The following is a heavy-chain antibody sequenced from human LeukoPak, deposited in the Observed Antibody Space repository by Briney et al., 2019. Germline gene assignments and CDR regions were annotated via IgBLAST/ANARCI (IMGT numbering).Heavy chain of an antibody. CDR1: GYTFSGYY. J-gene: IGHJ4*02. Sequence: ASVKVSCKASGYTFSGYYMNWVRQAPGQGLEWMGRINPNSGGTNYAQTFQGRVTMTRDTSISTAYMELSRLRSDDTAVYYCARIWPSGEIHYWGQGTLVSVSS. D-gene: IGHD4-17*01. CDR2: INPNSGGT. V-gene: IGHV1-2*06. CDR3: ARIWPSGEIHY.